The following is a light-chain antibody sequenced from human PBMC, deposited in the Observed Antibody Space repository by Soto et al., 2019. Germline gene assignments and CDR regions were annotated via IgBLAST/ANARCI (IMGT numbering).Light chain of an antibody. V-gene: IGKV3-11*01. Sequence: EIVLTQSPATLSLSPGERATLSCRASQSVSSYLAWYQQKPGQAPRLLIYDASNRATGIPARLSGSGSGTDFTLTISILEPEDFAVYYCQQRSNWLTFGGGTKVEIK. CDR3: QQRSNWLT. CDR2: DAS. CDR1: QSVSSY. J-gene: IGKJ4*01.